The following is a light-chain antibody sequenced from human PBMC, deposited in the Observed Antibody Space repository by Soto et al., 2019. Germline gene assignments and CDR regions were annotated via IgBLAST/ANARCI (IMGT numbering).Light chain of an antibody. Sequence: EIVMTPSPASLSLSPGERATLSCRAIASVGSDLACYQQKPGQAPRLVIYDIFTRPSGVPTRISGSGSGTEFTPTISSLQSEDFTVYYCQQYNSWPLTFGGGTKVDIK. J-gene: IGKJ4*01. CDR2: DIF. V-gene: IGKV3D-15*01. CDR1: ASVGSD. CDR3: QQYNSWPLT.